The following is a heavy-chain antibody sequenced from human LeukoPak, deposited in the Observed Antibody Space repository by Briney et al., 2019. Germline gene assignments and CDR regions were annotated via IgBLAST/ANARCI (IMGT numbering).Heavy chain of an antibody. D-gene: IGHD3-3*01. Sequence: RGGSLRLSCAASGFTFSNAWMSWVRQAPGKGLEWVGRIKSKTDGGTTDYAAPVKGRFTISRDDSKNTLYLQMNSLKTEDTAVYYCTTEYYDFWSGYPDYYYGMDVWGQGTTVTVSS. CDR2: IKSKTDGGTT. CDR3: TTEYYDFWSGYPDYYYGMDV. V-gene: IGHV3-15*01. CDR1: GFTFSNAW. J-gene: IGHJ6*02.